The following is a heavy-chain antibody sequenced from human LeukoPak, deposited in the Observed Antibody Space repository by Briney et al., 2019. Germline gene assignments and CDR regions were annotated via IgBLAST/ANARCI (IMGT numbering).Heavy chain of an antibody. CDR1: GGSFSGYY. V-gene: IGHV4-34*01. CDR2: VYYSGST. Sequence: SETLSLTCAVYGGSFSGYYWSWIRQPPGKGLEWIGSVYYSGSTYYNPSLKSRVTISVDRSKNQFSLKLSSVTAADTAMYYCARNPYGSGIDSWGQGTLVTVSS. D-gene: IGHD3-10*01. J-gene: IGHJ4*02. CDR3: ARNPYGSGIDS.